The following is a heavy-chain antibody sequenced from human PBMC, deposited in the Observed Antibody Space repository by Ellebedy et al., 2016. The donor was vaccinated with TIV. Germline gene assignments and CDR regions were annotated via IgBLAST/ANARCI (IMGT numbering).Heavy chain of an antibody. Sequence: GGSLRLSXKGSGYSFTSYWIGWVRQMPGKGLEWMEIIYPDDSDTRYSPSFQGQVTISADKSISTAYLQWSSLKASDTAMYYCARLLPADAFDIWGQGTMVTVSS. CDR2: IYPDDSDT. CDR3: ARLLPADAFDI. CDR1: GYSFTSYW. J-gene: IGHJ3*02. V-gene: IGHV5-51*01.